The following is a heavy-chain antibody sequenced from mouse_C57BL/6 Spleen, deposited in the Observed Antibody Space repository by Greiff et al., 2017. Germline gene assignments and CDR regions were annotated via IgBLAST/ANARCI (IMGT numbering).Heavy chain of an antibody. D-gene: IGHD2-10*02. Sequence: QVQLQQPGAELVRPGSSVKLSCKASGYTFTSYWMHWVKQRPIQGLEWIGNIDPSDSETHYNQKFKDKATLTVDTSSSTAYMQLSSLTSEDSAVYYCVKGYDNYPFDYWGQGTTLTVSS. CDR3: VKGYDNYPFDY. CDR2: IDPSDSET. V-gene: IGHV1-52*01. J-gene: IGHJ2*01. CDR1: GYTFTSYW.